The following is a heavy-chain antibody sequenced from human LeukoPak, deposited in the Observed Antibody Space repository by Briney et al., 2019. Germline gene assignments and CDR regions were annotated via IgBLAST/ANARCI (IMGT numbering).Heavy chain of an antibody. CDR3: ARDGGYDFWSGYYQDY. CDR1: GFTFSRYA. J-gene: IGHJ4*02. D-gene: IGHD3-3*01. V-gene: IGHV3-30-3*01. Sequence: PGRSLRLSCATSGFTFSRYAMHWVCQAPGKGLEWVALISYDANIGSNKYYADSVKGRFTISRDNSKNTLYLQMNSLRAEDTAVYYCARDGGYDFWSGYYQDYWGQGTLVTVSS. CDR2: ISYDANIGSNK.